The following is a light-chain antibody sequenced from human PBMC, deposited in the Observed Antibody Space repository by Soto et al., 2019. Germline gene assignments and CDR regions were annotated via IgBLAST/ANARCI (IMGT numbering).Light chain of an antibody. J-gene: IGKJ4*01. V-gene: IGKV1-5*03. Sequence: DIQMTQSPSTLSASVGDRVTITCRASQSISSWLAWYKQKPGKAPNLLIYKASRLESGVPSRFSGSGSGTEFTLSISSLQPDDFATYYCQQYNSYPLTVGGGTKVEIK. CDR3: QQYNSYPLT. CDR1: QSISSW. CDR2: KAS.